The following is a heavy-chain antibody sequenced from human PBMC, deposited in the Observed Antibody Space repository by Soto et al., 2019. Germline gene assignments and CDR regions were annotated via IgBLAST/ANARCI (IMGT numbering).Heavy chain of an antibody. J-gene: IGHJ4*02. Sequence: GGSLRLSCAASGFTFSVYAMSWVRQAPGKGLEWVSGISGSGDSTHYADSVKGRFTVSRDNSKSMLYLQTNSLRAEDTAIYYCAKALSGGFTYWGQGTLVTVSS. CDR3: AKALSGGFTY. D-gene: IGHD2-8*02. CDR2: ISGSGDST. V-gene: IGHV3-23*01. CDR1: GFTFSVYA.